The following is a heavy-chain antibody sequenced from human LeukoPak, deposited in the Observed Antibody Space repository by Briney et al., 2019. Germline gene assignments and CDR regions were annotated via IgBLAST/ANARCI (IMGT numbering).Heavy chain of an antibody. CDR3: AREHYFYHMDG. J-gene: IGHJ6*03. CDR2: INTDGSST. CDR1: GFTFSTYW. Sequence: GGSLRLSCAASGFTFSTYWMHWVRQAPGKGLVWVSRINTDGSSTSYADSVKGRFTISRDNAKNTLYLQMSSLRAEDTAVYYCAREHYFYHMDGWGEGTTVTVSS. V-gene: IGHV3-74*01.